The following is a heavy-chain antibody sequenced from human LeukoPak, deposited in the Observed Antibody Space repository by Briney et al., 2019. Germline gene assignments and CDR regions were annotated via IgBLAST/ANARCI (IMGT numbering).Heavy chain of an antibody. CDR2: INQDGSVK. Sequence: GGSLRLSCAASGFTFSTYWMSWVRQAPGKGLEWVANINQDGSVKDYVGSVKGRFTISRDNAKNSLYLQMNSLRAEDTAVYYCARSRYCSSASCYSDYWGQGTLVTVSS. J-gene: IGHJ4*02. V-gene: IGHV3-7*01. D-gene: IGHD2-2*01. CDR1: GFTFSTYW. CDR3: ARSRYCSSASCYSDY.